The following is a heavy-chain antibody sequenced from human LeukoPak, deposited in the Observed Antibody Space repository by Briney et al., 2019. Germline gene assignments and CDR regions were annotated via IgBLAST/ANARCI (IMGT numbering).Heavy chain of an antibody. D-gene: IGHD4-17*01. Sequence: GGSLRLSCAASGFTFSSYGMHWVRQAPGKGLEWVAFIRYDGSNKYYADSVKGRFTISRDNSKNTLYLQMNTLRPEDTAVYYCAKDRWTTVTTPSYFDFWGQGTLVTVSS. V-gene: IGHV3-30*02. CDR1: GFTFSSYG. CDR3: AKDRWTTVTTPSYFDF. CDR2: IRYDGSNK. J-gene: IGHJ4*02.